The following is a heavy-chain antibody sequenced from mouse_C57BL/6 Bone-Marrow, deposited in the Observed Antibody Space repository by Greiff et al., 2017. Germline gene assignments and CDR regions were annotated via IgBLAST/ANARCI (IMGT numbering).Heavy chain of an antibody. V-gene: IGHV1-61*01. CDR3: ARPGVCDYDGDYYAMDY. J-gene: IGHJ4*01. D-gene: IGHD2-4*01. CDR2: IYPSDSET. Sequence: QVQLQQPGAELVRPGSSVKLSCKASGYTFTSYWLDWVKQRPGQGLEWIGNIYPSDSETHYNQKFKDKATLTVDKSSSTAYMQLSSLTSDDSAVYYCARPGVCDYDGDYYAMDYWGQGTSVTVSS. CDR1: GYTFTSYW.